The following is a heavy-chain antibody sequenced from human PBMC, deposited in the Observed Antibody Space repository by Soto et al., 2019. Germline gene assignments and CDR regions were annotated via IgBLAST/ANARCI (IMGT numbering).Heavy chain of an antibody. CDR3: ARGPYSYCSGDCSFP. V-gene: IGHV1-69*01. D-gene: IGHD2-21*02. CDR2: IIPAFGTA. CDR1: GGTVSSYA. J-gene: IGHJ5*02. Sequence: QVQLVQSGAEVKKPGSSVKVSCKASGGTVSSYAITWVRQVPGQGLEWMGGIIPAFGTAKYAHKFQGRVTLTVDESTSTVYMELRSLRSEDTAVYYCARGPYSYCSGDCSFPWGQGTHVTVSS.